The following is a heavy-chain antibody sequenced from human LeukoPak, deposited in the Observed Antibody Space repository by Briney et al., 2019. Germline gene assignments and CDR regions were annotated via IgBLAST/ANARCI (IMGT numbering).Heavy chain of an antibody. J-gene: IGHJ6*02. CDR1: GGSISSGGYY. CDR3: ARSDYYTAPDFYYYGMDV. Sequence: SETLSLTCTVSGGSISSGGYYWSWIRQHPGKGLEWIGYIYYSGSTNYNPSLKSRVTISVDTSKNQFSLKLSSVTAADTAVYYCARSDYYTAPDFYYYGMDVWGQGTTVTVSS. V-gene: IGHV4-61*08. CDR2: IYYSGST. D-gene: IGHD3-22*01.